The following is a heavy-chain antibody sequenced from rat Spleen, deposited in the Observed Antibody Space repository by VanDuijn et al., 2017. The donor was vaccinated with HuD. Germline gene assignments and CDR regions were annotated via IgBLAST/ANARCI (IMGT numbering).Heavy chain of an antibody. J-gene: IGHJ2*01. V-gene: IGHV3-3*01. CDR2: INSAGNT. CDR1: DYSITSSYR. CDR3: AYGGSLDC. D-gene: IGHD1-11*01. Sequence: EVRLQESGPGLVKPSQSLSLTCSVTDYSITSSYRWTWIRKFPGNKLEWMGHINSAGNTNYNPSLKSRISITRDTSQNQFFLQVNSVTTEDTATYYWAYGGSLDCWGQGVMVTVSS.